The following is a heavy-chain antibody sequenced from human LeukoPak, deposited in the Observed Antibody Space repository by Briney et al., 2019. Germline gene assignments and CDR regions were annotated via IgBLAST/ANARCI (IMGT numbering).Heavy chain of an antibody. CDR3: SRVPTGPQGYYYYMDV. V-gene: IGHV4-59*01. J-gene: IGHJ6*03. Sequence: SETLSLTCIVSGGSISSYYWCWLRPHPATGQGWIGYVYYSGSTNYHPSLKIRVTISVHTSKHQLSLMLRSVTSADTAVYSCSRVPTGPQGYYYYMDVWGKGTTVTVSS. CDR2: VYYSGST. D-gene: IGHD4-17*01. CDR1: GGSISSYY.